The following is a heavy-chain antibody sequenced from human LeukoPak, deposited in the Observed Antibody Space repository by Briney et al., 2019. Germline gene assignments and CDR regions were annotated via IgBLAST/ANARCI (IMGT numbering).Heavy chain of an antibody. CDR1: GFTFSSYG. D-gene: IGHD6-13*01. CDR2: ISYDGSNK. Sequence: PGGSLRLSCAASGFTFSSYGMHWVRQAPGKGLEWVAVISYDGSNKYYADSVEGRFTISRDNSKNTLYLQMNSLRAEDTAVYYCAKDLDSSSWYELKYFQHWGQGTLVTVSS. V-gene: IGHV3-30*18. J-gene: IGHJ1*01. CDR3: AKDLDSSSWYELKYFQH.